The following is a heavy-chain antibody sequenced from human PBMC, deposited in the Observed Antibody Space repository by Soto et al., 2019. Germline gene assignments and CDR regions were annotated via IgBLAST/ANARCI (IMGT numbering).Heavy chain of an antibody. D-gene: IGHD6-13*01. CDR2: ITHSGRT. V-gene: IGHV4-34*01. Sequence: QVQLQQWGAGLLKPSETLSLTCAVYGGSFSGYYWSWIRQPPGKGLEWIGEITHSGRTNYNPSLKSRVTISEVTSKNRVSLKLSSVTAADTAVYYCARLYGSRGPFDYWGQGTLVTVSS. CDR3: ARLYGSRGPFDY. CDR1: GGSFSGYY. J-gene: IGHJ4*02.